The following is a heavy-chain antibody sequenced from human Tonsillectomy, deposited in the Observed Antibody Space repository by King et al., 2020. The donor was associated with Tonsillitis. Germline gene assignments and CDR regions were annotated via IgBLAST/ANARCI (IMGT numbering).Heavy chain of an antibody. D-gene: IGHD5-12*01. CDR1: GGSFSGYY. Sequence: VQLQQWGAGLLKPSETLSLTCAVYGGSFSGYYWSWIRQPPGKGLEWIGEINHSGSTNYNPSLKSRVTISVDTSKNQFSLKLSSVTAADTAVYYCARARKNVDIVATTQEPYGDYVLNYWGQGTLVTVSS. CDR2: INHSGST. V-gene: IGHV4-34*01. J-gene: IGHJ4*02. CDR3: ARARKNVDIVATTQEPYGDYVLNY.